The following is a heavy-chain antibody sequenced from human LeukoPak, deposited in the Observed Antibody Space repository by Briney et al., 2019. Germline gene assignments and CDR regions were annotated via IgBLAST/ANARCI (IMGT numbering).Heavy chain of an antibody. V-gene: IGHV4-59*01. CDR1: GGSISSYY. J-gene: IGHJ3*02. D-gene: IGHD4-17*01. Sequence: PSETLSLTCTVSGGSISSYYWSWIRQPPGKGLEWIGYIYYSGSTNYNPSLKSRVTISVDTSKNQFSLKLSSVTAADTAVYYCARDVMTTVTTSAFDIWGQGTMVTVSS. CDR3: ARDVMTTVTTSAFDI. CDR2: IYYSGST.